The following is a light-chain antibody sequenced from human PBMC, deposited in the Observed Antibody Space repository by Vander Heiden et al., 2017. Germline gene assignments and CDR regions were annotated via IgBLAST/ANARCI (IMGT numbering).Light chain of an antibody. Sequence: SFELTQDPAVSVALGQKVRITCQGDSLRRYYASWYQQKPGQAPLLVIYGENNRPSGIPDRFSGSSSGNTASLTITGAQAEDEADYYCNSRDNSDNHPYVVFGGGTKLTVL. CDR1: SLRRYY. V-gene: IGLV3-19*01. J-gene: IGLJ2*01. CDR2: GEN. CDR3: NSRDNSDNHPYVV.